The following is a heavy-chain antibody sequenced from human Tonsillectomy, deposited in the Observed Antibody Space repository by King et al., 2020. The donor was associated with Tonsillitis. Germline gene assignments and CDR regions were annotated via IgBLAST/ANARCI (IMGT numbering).Heavy chain of an antibody. V-gene: IGHV3-49*04. D-gene: IGHD3-22*01. CDR1: GFTFGDYA. Sequence: QLVQSGGGLVQPRRSLRLSCTASGFTFGDYAMSWVRQAPGKGLEWVGFIRSKAYGGTTEYAASVKGRFTISRDDSKSIAYLQMNSLKTEDTAVYYCTRDFSHYYDSSGYYNYWGQGTLVTVSS. CDR2: IRSKAYGGTT. CDR3: TRDFSHYYDSSGYYNY. J-gene: IGHJ4*02.